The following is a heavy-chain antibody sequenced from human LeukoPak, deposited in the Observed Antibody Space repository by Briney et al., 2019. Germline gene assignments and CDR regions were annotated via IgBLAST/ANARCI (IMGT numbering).Heavy chain of an antibody. CDR1: GFSFSTYA. Sequence: GGSLRLSCAASGFSFSTYAMAWVRRAPGKGLEWVSGANTDGTPRYADSVRGRFIISRDNSQNTVNMQMNNLRVEDTALYYCAKSFGRESGYELYSFDFWGQGILVTVSS. CDR2: ANTDGTP. J-gene: IGHJ4*02. D-gene: IGHD5-12*01. CDR3: AKSFGRESGYELYSFDF. V-gene: IGHV3-23*01.